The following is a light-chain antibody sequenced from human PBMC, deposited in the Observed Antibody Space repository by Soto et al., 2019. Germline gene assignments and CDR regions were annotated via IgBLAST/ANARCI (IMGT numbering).Light chain of an antibody. J-gene: IGKJ1*01. V-gene: IGKV1-5*03. CDR3: QQYNSYPSWT. CDR1: HSISSR. Sequence: DIQMTQSPSTLSASVGARVTITCRASHSISSRLAWYQQKPGKAPKLLIYQASSLESVVPSRFSGSGSGTEFTLTISSLQPDDFATYYCQQYNSYPSWTFGQGTKVEIK. CDR2: QAS.